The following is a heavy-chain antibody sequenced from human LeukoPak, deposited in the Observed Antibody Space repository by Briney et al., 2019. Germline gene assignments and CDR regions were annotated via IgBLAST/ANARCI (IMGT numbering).Heavy chain of an antibody. D-gene: IGHD4-17*01. J-gene: IGHJ5*02. CDR2: IIPIFGTA. CDR1: GGTFSSYA. V-gene: IGHV1-69*13. Sequence: SVKVSCKASGGTFSSYAISWVRQAPGQGLEWMGGIIPIFGTANYAQKFQGRVTITADESTSTAYMELSSLRSDDTAVYYCARGADYVNWFDPWGQGTLVTVSS. CDR3: ARGADYVNWFDP.